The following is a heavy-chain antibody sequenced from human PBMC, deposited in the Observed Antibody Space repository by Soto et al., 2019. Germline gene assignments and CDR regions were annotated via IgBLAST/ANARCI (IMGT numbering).Heavy chain of an antibody. D-gene: IGHD3-3*01. Sequence: GGSLRLSCTASGFTFGDYDMSWFRQAPGKGREWVGFIRSKAYGGTTEYAASVKGRFTISRDDSKSIAYLQMNSLKTEDTAVYYCTRDYDFWSGYYNWDYWGQGTLVTVSS. V-gene: IGHV3-49*03. CDR1: GFTFGDYD. CDR3: TRDYDFWSGYYNWDY. J-gene: IGHJ4*02. CDR2: IRSKAYGGTT.